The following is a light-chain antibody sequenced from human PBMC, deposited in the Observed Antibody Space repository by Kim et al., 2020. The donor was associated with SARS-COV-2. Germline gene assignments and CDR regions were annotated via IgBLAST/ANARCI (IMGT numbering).Light chain of an antibody. CDR1: PDVGHL. V-gene: IGKV1-5*03. CDR2: SAS. CDR3: QHRT. J-gene: IGKJ1*01. Sequence: LSGTGGGGVPIPCRARPDVGHLVAWYQPKPGAAPKPFNFSASRLEDGVPGRFSGTGSGTHFTLTNSDLQPEDFATYFCQHRTFGQGTKVDIK.